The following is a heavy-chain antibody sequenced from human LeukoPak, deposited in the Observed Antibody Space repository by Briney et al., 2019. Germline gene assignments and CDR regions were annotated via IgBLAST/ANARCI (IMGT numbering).Heavy chain of an antibody. CDR2: MCGTAGCT. V-gene: IGHV3-23*01. Sequence: GGSLRLSXQASGFTFYMYAMSWVRQAPGKGLEWVASMCGTAGCTFYPDSVKGRFTISRDNSKNVLYLRMNSLTAEDTAIYYCAKDRPNFHENSGHYYRRDGDSWGQGTLVTVSS. J-gene: IGHJ5*01. CDR1: GFTFYMYA. CDR3: AKDRPNFHENSGHYYRRDGDS. D-gene: IGHD3-22*01.